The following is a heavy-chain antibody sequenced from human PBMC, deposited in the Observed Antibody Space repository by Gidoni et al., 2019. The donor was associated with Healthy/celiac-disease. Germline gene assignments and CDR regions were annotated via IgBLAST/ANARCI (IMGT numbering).Heavy chain of an antibody. D-gene: IGHD2-8*01. V-gene: IGHV1-18*01. J-gene: IGHJ5*02. Sequence: QVQLVQSASEVKKPGATVTVSSTASGYTFTSYCISWVRQAPGQGLEWMGWISAYNDKTNYDQKIKGRVSMTTETSKSTAYKELRSLRSDDTAVYYCERDACRGDIVLMVYALPQWFDPWGQGTLVTVSS. CDR3: ERDACRGDIVLMVYALPQWFDP. CDR2: ISAYNDKT. CDR1: GYTFTSYC.